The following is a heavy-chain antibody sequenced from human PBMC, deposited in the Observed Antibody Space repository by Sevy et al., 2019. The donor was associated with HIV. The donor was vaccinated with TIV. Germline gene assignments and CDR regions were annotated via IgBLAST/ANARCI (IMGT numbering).Heavy chain of an antibody. CDR2: INRDGSNT. V-gene: IGHV3-74*01. Sequence: GGSLRLSCAASGFTFRSDWMHWVRQAPGKGLVWVSRINRDGSNTAYADSVKGRFTISRDNAKYTLYLQMNGLRAEDTSVYYCLSEGGDWFDPWGQGTLVTVSS. CDR1: GFTFRSDW. CDR3: LSEGGDWFDP. J-gene: IGHJ5*02. D-gene: IGHD3-16*01.